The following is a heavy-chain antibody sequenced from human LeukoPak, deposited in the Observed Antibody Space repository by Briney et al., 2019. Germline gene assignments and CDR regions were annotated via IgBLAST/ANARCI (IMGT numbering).Heavy chain of an antibody. D-gene: IGHD2-2*02. V-gene: IGHV3-23*01. Sequence: GGSLRLSCAASGFTFSKFPMGWVRQAPGKGLEWVSVISGSGGNTSYADSGKGRFTISRDNSKNTLYLEVNSLRAEDTALYYCAKSDCDSGSCYTIDYWGQGTLVTVSS. CDR2: ISGSGGNT. CDR1: GFTFSKFP. J-gene: IGHJ4*02. CDR3: AKSDCDSGSCYTIDY.